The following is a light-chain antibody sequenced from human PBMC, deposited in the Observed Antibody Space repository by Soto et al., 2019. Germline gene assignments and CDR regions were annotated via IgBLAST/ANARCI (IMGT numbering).Light chain of an antibody. CDR2: EVS. Sequence: QSVLNQPASVSGSPGQSITISCTGTSSDVGSYNLVSWYQQHPGKAPKLMIYEVSKRPSGVSNRFSGSKSGNTASLTISGLQAEDEADYYCCSYAGSSSVVFGGGTQLTVL. CDR3: CSYAGSSSVV. J-gene: IGLJ2*01. CDR1: SSDVGSYNL. V-gene: IGLV2-23*02.